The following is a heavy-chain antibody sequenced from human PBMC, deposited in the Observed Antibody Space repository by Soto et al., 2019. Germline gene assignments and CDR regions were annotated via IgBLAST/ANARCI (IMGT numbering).Heavy chain of an antibody. V-gene: IGHV4-61*08. Sequence: SETLSLTCTVSGGSVSGGGYYWTWIRQPPGKGLEWIGYIYYSGSTTYNPSLKSRVTISIDTSKNQFSLKLTSATAADTAVYYCARDIRGYSRAFDYWGQGALVTVSS. CDR2: IYYSGST. CDR1: GGSVSGGGYY. J-gene: IGHJ4*02. CDR3: ARDIRGYSRAFDY. D-gene: IGHD5-18*01.